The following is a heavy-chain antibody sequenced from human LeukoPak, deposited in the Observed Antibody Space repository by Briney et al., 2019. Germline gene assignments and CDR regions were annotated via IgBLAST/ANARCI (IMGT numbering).Heavy chain of an antibody. J-gene: IGHJ4*02. CDR2: IHYSGST. V-gene: IGHV4-59*08. CDR3: ARRASGSYPDYFDY. D-gene: IGHD1-26*01. Sequence: SETLSLTCTISGGSSSSYYWSWIRQPPGKGLEWNGYIHYSGSTNYNPSLKSRATISLDTSKNQVSLRLSYVTATDTAVYYCARRASGSYPDYFDYWGQGTLVTLSS. CDR1: GGSSSSYY.